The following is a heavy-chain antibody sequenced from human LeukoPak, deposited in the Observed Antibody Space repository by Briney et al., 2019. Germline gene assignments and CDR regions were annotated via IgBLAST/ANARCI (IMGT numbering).Heavy chain of an antibody. V-gene: IGHV3-23*01. CDR3: TKDLLWFGEGLDY. J-gene: IGHJ4*02. CDR1: GFTFSSYA. D-gene: IGHD3-10*01. Sequence: GGSLRLSCAASGFTFSSYAMSWVRQAPGKGLEWVSAISGSGGSTYYADSVKGRFTISRDNSKNTLYLQMNSLRAEDTAVYCCTKDLLWFGEGLDYWGQGTLVTVSS. CDR2: ISGSGGST.